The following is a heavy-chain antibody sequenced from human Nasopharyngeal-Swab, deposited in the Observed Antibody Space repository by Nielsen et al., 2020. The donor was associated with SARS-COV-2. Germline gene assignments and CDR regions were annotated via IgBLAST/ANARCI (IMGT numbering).Heavy chain of an antibody. CDR1: GGTFSSYA. Sequence: SVKVSCKASGGTFSSYAISWVRKTPGQGMERMGGIIPIFGTANYAQKFQGRVTITADESTSTAYMELSSLRSEDTAVYYCARRPYSSSSGDYSYGMDVWGQGTTVTVSS. D-gene: IGHD6-6*01. CDR2: IIPIFGTA. J-gene: IGHJ6*02. CDR3: ARRPYSSSSGDYSYGMDV. V-gene: IGHV1-69*13.